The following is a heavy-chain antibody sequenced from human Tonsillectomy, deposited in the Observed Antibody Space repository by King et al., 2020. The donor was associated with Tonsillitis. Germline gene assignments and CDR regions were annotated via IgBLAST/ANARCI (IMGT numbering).Heavy chain of an antibody. CDR3: AGPFSGSYSAFDY. V-gene: IGHV4-39*07. Sequence: QLQESGPGQVKPSETLSLTCTVFGDSTSISRSSYWGWIRQPPGKGLEWIASIQDTGNSFFNPSLKSRVTISLDTSKQHFSLKMTSLTAADTAVYYCAGPFSGSYSAFDYWGLGTLVTVSP. D-gene: IGHD1-26*01. CDR2: IQDTGNS. CDR1: GDSTSISRSSY. J-gene: IGHJ4*02.